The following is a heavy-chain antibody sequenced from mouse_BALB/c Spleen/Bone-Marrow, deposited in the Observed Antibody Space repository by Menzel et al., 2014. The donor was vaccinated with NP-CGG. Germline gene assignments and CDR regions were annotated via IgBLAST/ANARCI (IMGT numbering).Heavy chain of an antibody. Sequence: QVQLQQPGAELVRPGASVKVSCKASGYTFTNYWINWVRQRPGQGLEWIGNIYPSDSYSNYNQKFKDKATLTVDKSSSTAYMKLSSPTSGASAVYYCTRGDSYDSYGVDYWGQGPPATVSS. CDR1: GYTFTNYW. CDR2: IYPSDSYS. J-gene: IGHJ4*01. D-gene: IGHD2-12*01. V-gene: IGHV1-69*02. CDR3: TRGDSYDSYGVDY.